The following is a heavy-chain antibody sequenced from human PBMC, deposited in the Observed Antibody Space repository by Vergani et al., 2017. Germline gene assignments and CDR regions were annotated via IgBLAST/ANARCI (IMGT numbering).Heavy chain of an antibody. V-gene: IGHV4-34*01. D-gene: IGHD2-2*01. CDR3: ARVEKAFYLVVVPAAIADMDV. CDR2: INHSGST. CDR1: GGSFSGYY. Sequence: QVQLQQWGAGLLKPSETLSLTCAVYGGSFSGYYWSWIRQPPGKGLEWIGEINHSGSTNYNPSLKSRVTISVDTSKNQFSLQLSPVTAADTAVYYCARVEKAFYLVVVPAAIADMDVWGKGTTVTVSS. J-gene: IGHJ6*03.